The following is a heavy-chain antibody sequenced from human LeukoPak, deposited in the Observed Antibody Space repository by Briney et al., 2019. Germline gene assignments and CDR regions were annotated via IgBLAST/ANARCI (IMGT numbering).Heavy chain of an antibody. Sequence: GGSLILSCAASGFTFDDYGMTWVRQAPGKGLEWVSGVNWNGGSTGYADSVKGRFTISRDNAKNSLYLQMNSLRAEDTALYYCARDSSGYRSGYYVYAFDIWGQGTMVTVSS. V-gene: IGHV3-20*04. CDR2: VNWNGGST. CDR3: ARDSSGYRSGYYVYAFDI. D-gene: IGHD6-19*01. J-gene: IGHJ3*02. CDR1: GFTFDDYG.